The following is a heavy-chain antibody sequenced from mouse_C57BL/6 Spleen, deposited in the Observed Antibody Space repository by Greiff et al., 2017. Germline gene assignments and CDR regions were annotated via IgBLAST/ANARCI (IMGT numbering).Heavy chain of an antibody. D-gene: IGHD2-3*01. CDR2: IQPNNGGN. CDR3: ARERRNDGYYHYYAMDY. J-gene: IGHJ4*01. Sequence: EVQLQQSGPELVKPGASVKISCKASGYTFTDYYMNWVKQSHGKSLAWIGDIQPNNGGNSNNQKFKGQATLTVDKSSSTAYMELRSLTSEDSAVYYCARERRNDGYYHYYAMDYWGQGTSVTVSS. V-gene: IGHV1-26*01. CDR1: GYTFTDYY.